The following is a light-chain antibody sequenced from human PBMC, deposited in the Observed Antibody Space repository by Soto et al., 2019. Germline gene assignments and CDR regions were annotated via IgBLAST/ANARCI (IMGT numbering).Light chain of an antibody. J-gene: IGKJ3*01. CDR1: QDISSY. CDR3: LHLNSYHPQCT. V-gene: IGKV1-9*01. Sequence: IQLTQSPASLSAFVGDRVTITCRASQDISSYLAWYQQTPGKAPKLLIYASSTLQSGVPSRFSGRGSGTDFTLTINTLQPEDFATYFCLHLNSYHPQCTFGHGTKVN. CDR2: ASS.